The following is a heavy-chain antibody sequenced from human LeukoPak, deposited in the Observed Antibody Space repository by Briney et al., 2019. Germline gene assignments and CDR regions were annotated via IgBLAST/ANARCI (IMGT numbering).Heavy chain of an antibody. CDR1: GGTFSSYA. D-gene: IGHD3-22*01. J-gene: IGHJ4*02. CDR2: IIPIFGTA. CDR3: AIREHMDYYDSSGYYEYFDY. V-gene: IGHV1-69*13. Sequence: GASVKVSCKASGGTFSSYAISWVRQAPGQGLEWMGGIIPIFGTANYAQKFQGRVTITADESTSTAYMELSSLRSEDTAVYYCAIREHMDYYDSSGYYEYFDYWGQGTPVTVSS.